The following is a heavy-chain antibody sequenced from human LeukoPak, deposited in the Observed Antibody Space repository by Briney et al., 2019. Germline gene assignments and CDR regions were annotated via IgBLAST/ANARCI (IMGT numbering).Heavy chain of an antibody. J-gene: IGHJ4*02. D-gene: IGHD3-16*01. CDR1: GFPFDRYW. Sequence: PGGSLRLSCAASGFPFDRYWMSWVRLAPGKGLEWVANIKHDGSEKTFVDSVKGRFTISRDNAENSLYLQMYSLRAEDTAVYYCARQPIYEAYFDFWGQGTLVTVSS. CDR2: IKHDGSEK. CDR3: ARQPIYEAYFDF. V-gene: IGHV3-7*01.